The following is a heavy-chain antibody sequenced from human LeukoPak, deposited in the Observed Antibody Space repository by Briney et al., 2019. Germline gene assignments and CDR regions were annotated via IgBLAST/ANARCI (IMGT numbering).Heavy chain of an antibody. CDR2: IYYSGST. CDR3: ARVTRIVGATEGGGDY. V-gene: IGHV4-34*09. J-gene: IGHJ4*02. CDR1: GGSFSGYF. D-gene: IGHD1-26*01. Sequence: KPSETLSLTCAVYGGSFSGYFWSWIRQSPGKGLEWIGYIYYSGSTYYNPSLKSRVTISVDTSKNQFSLKLSSVTAADTAVYYCARVTRIVGATEGGGDYWGQGTLVTVSS.